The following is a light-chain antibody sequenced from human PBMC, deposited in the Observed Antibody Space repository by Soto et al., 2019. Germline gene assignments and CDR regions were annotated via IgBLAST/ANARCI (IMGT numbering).Light chain of an antibody. J-gene: IGLJ1*01. V-gene: IGLV2-14*03. CDR1: GSDVGGYNY. CDR3: SSYTSTNALV. Sequence: QSALIQPASVSGSPGQSITVSCTGTGSDVGGYNYVSWYQQYPGQAPKLMIYDVNKRPSGVSNRFSGSKSGNTASLTISGLQVEDEADYYCSSYTSTNALVFGVGTKLTVL. CDR2: DVN.